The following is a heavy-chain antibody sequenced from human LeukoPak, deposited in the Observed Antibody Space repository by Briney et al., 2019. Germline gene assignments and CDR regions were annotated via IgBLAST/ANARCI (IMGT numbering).Heavy chain of an antibody. V-gene: IGHV3-9*01. D-gene: IGHD3-22*01. CDR1: GFTFDDYA. J-gene: IGHJ5*02. Sequence: PGGSLRLSCAASGFTFDDYAMHWVRQAPGKGLEWVSGISWNSGSIGYADSVKGRFTISRDNAKNSLYLQMNSLRAEDTAVYYCARAENYYDSSGLGSFDPWGQGTLVTVSS. CDR2: ISWNSGSI. CDR3: ARAENYYDSSGLGSFDP.